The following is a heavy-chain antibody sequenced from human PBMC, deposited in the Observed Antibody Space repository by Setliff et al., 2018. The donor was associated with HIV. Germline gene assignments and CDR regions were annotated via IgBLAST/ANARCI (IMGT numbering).Heavy chain of an antibody. V-gene: IGHV1-69*05. CDR3: ATKAQSSGTYYYYYYYMDV. CDR2: IIRFFGTT. D-gene: IGHD3-10*01. Sequence: SVKVSCKASGGALSSYALSWVRQAPGQGLEWLGGIIRFFGTTDYAQKFQGRLTITTDESTNTAYMELSSLRSGDTAVYYCATKAQSSGTYYYYYYYMDVWGKGTTVTVSS. J-gene: IGHJ6*03. CDR1: GGALSSYA.